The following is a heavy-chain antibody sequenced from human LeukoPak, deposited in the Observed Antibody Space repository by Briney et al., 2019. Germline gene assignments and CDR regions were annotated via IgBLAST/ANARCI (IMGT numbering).Heavy chain of an antibody. D-gene: IGHD3-10*01. CDR1: GGTFSSYA. CDR2: IIPILGIA. Sequence: ASVKVSCKASGGTFSSYAISWVRQALGQGLEWMGRIIPILGIANYARKFQGRVTITADKSTSTAYMELSSMRSEDTAVYYCAGGDGELLYWGQGTLVTVSS. V-gene: IGHV1-69*04. CDR3: AGGDGELLY. J-gene: IGHJ4*02.